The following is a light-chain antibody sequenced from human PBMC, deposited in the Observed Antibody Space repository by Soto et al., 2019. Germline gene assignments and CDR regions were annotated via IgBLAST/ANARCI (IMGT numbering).Light chain of an antibody. CDR1: QSVSNNY. J-gene: IGKJ1*01. CDR3: QQYGSSKWT. Sequence: EIVLTQSPGTLSLSRGERATLSCRASQSVSNNYLAWYQQKAGQAPRLLIYGASTRATGIPDRFSGSGSGTDFTLTISRLEPEDFAVYYCQQYGSSKWTFGHGTKVEIK. CDR2: GAS. V-gene: IGKV3-20*01.